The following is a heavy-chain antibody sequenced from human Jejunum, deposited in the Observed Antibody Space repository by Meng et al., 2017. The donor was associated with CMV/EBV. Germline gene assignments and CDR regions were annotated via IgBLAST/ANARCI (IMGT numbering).Heavy chain of an antibody. V-gene: IGHV1-2*02. Sequence: SPFTDYSMQWVRQAPGQGLEWMGWINPQTGDTNYAPKFQGRVTMTRDMSINTVYMEVTRLRSDDTAVYYCAKDAGSFLDYYFDYWGQGTLVTVSS. J-gene: IGHJ4*02. CDR1: SPFTDYS. D-gene: IGHD1-26*01. CDR3: AKDAGSFLDYYFDY. CDR2: INPQTGDT.